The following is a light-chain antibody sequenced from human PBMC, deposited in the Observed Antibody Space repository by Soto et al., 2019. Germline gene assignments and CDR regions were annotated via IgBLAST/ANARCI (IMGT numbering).Light chain of an antibody. CDR3: QQAHNFPYT. J-gene: IGKJ2*01. CDR2: ASS. Sequence: DVQLTQSPSSVSASVGDTVTITCRASQDITKWLAWHQQRPGNAPRLLIYASSTLESGVPSRFSGHGYGTDFTLTINSLQPEDFATYYCQQAHNFPYTFGQGTRLEMK. V-gene: IGKV1-12*01. CDR1: QDITKW.